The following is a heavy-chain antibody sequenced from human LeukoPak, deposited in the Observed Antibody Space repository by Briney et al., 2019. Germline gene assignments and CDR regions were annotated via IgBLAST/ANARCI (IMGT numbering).Heavy chain of an antibody. CDR3: ARTTLTGYPLPYYYYGMDV. CDR2: INAGNGNT. D-gene: IGHD3-9*01. V-gene: IGHV1-3*01. Sequence: ASVKVSCKASGYTFTSYAMHWVRQAPGQRLEWMGWINAGNGNTKYSQKSQGRVTITRDTSASTAYMGLSSLRSEDMAVYYCARTTLTGYPLPYYYYGMDVWGQGTTVTVSS. CDR1: GYTFTSYA. J-gene: IGHJ6*02.